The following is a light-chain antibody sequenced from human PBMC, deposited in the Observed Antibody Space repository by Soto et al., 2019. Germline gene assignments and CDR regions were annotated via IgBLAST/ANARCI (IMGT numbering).Light chain of an antibody. CDR1: QSMSGW. CDR2: DAS. Sequence: DIQMTQSPSTLSASVGDRVTITGRASQSMSGWLAWYQQKPGKAPKLLIYDASNLEGGVPSRFSGTGSGTEFTLTISSLQPEDFATYYCQQYNTYSQTFGQGTKVDIK. CDR3: QQYNTYSQT. J-gene: IGKJ1*01. V-gene: IGKV1-5*01.